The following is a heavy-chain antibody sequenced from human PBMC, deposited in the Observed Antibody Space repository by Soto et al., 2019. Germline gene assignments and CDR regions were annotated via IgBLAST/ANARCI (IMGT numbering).Heavy chain of an antibody. CDR2: IWNYESQK. V-gene: IGHV3-33*06. J-gene: IGHJ4*02. CDR1: GFPFSDHG. D-gene: IGHD2-21*02. CDR3: VKDACGGDCGQPGGFDY. Sequence: QVQLVESGGGVVQPGRSLRLSCAASGFPFSDHGMHWVRQAPGKGLEWVAVIWNYESQKFYGDAVRGRFTISRDNSKNTVYLQMDSLRVEDMALYYCVKDACGGDCGQPGGFDYWGQGTLVTVSS.